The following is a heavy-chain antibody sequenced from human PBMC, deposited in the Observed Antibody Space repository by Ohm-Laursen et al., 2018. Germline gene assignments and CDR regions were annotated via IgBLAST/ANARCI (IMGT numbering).Heavy chain of an antibody. CDR3: CLLSGGYRHADY. V-gene: IGHV3-21*04. CDR2: ISSSSYI. J-gene: IGHJ4*02. CDR1: GFTFSSYS. Sequence: SLRLSCAASGFTFSSYSMNWVRQAPGKGLEWVSSISSSSYIYYADSVKGRFTISRDNAKNSLYLQMNSLRSEDTAVYYCCLLSGGYRHADYWGQGTLVTVSS. D-gene: IGHD2-15*01.